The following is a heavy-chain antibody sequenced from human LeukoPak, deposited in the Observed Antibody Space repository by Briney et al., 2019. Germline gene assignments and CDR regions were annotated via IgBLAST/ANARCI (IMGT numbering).Heavy chain of an antibody. CDR2: IIPIFGTA. Sequence: ASVKVSCKASGGTFSSYAISWVRQAPGQGLEWMGGIIPIFGTANYAQKFQGRVTITADESTSTAYMELSSLRSEDTAVYYCARSGPDAFDIWGQGTMVTASS. D-gene: IGHD5-12*01. CDR1: GGTFSSYA. CDR3: ARSGPDAFDI. J-gene: IGHJ3*02. V-gene: IGHV1-69*13.